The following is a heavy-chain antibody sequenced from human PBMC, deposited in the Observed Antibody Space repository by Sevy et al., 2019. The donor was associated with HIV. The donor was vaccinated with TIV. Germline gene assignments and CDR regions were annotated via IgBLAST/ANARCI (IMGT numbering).Heavy chain of an antibody. J-gene: IGHJ4*02. CDR2: IYWDDDA. V-gene: IGHV2-5*02. CDR1: GFSLSINGVG. Sequence: SGPTLVNPTQTLTLTCTFSGFSLSINGVGVGLIRQSPGKALEWIALIYWDDDARYSPSLKSRLTITKDTSKNKVVLTMTNMDPVDTATYYCAHTRTSFDYYDYWGQGTLVTVSS. D-gene: IGHD1-1*01. CDR3: AHTRTSFDYYDY.